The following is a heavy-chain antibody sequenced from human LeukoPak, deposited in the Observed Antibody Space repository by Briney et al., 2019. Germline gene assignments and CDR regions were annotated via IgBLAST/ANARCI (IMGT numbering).Heavy chain of an antibody. CDR2: ISAYNGNT. J-gene: IGHJ6*03. CDR1: GYTFTSYG. Sequence: GASVKVSCKASGYTFTSYGISWVRQAPGQGLEWMGWISAYNGNTNYAQKLQGRVTMTTDTSTSTAYMELRSLRSDDTAVYYCARAGDGYSSSWYERNYYYYYMDVWGKGTTVTVSS. D-gene: IGHD6-13*01. CDR3: ARAGDGYSSSWYERNYYYYYMDV. V-gene: IGHV1-18*01.